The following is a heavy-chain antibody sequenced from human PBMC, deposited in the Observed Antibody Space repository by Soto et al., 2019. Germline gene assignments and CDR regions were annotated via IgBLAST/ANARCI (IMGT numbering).Heavy chain of an antibody. CDR1: GYTFTSYD. D-gene: IGHD3-3*01. V-gene: IGHV1-18*04. J-gene: IGHJ5*02. CDR3: ARDFLGSDFWSGYYNNNWCEP. CDR2: ISAYNGKT. Sequence: QGQLVQSGAEVKKPGASVKVSCKASGYTFTSYDISWVRQAPGQGLEWMGWISAYNGKTNYAQKFHGRVTMNTDTSTSTGYMELTSVGSDDTAVYYCARDFLGSDFWSGYYNNNWCEPWGQRTLVNVSS.